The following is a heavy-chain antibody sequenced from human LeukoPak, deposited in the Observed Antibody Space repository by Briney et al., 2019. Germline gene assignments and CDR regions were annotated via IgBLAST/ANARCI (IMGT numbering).Heavy chain of an antibody. D-gene: IGHD2-2*01. J-gene: IGHJ5*02. Sequence: GGSLSLSCAASGFTFSNWAMHCVRQAPGKGLEWVALIRSHGNDKYYADSVKGRFTISRDNSKNTLYLQMDSLRAEDTAVYYCAKDSPFSSPSLKTLDRWGQGTLVTVSS. V-gene: IGHV3-30*02. CDR1: GFTFSNWA. CDR3: AKDSPFSSPSLKTLDR. CDR2: IRSHGNDK.